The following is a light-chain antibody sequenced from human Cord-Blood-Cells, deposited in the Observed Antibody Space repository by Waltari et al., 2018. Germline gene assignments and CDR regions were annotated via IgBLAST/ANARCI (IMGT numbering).Light chain of an antibody. Sequence: DIQMTQSPSTLPASVGDRVTITCRASQSISSWLAWYQQKPGKAPKLLSYKASSLESGVPSRFSGSGSGTEFTLTISSLQPDDFATYYCQQYNSYPDTFGQGTKLEIE. CDR1: QSISSW. CDR3: QQYNSYPDT. V-gene: IGKV1-5*03. CDR2: KAS. J-gene: IGKJ2*01.